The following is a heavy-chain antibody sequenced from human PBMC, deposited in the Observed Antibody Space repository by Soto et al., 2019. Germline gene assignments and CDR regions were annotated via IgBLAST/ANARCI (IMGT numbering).Heavy chain of an antibody. D-gene: IGHD6-13*01. CDR1: GGSITSGGFY. J-gene: IGHJ5*02. CDR2: IFHSGST. CDR3: VRGGIAGNWFDP. Sequence: QVQLQESGPGLVKPSQTLSLTCTVSGGSITSGGFYWSWIRQHPGKGLEWIAYIFHSGSTDYNPSLKRRVTISADTSKNQFSLKLTFVTAAETAVYYCVRGGIAGNWFDPWGQGTLVTVSS. V-gene: IGHV4-31*03.